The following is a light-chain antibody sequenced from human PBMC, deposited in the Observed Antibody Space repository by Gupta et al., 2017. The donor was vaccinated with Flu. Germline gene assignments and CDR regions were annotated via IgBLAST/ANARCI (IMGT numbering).Light chain of an antibody. CDR1: QSLLHSNQDKY. J-gene: IGKJ2*01. V-gene: IGKV2-28*01. CDR3: RQALQPPYT. Sequence: LLTHSRLSLSVTPGEPASVSCRSSQSLLHSNQDKYLDWYFQKPGQAPQLLIYLGSNRAPGVPDRISGSASDMDFTLEISRVEAEDVGFYYCRQALQPPYTFDQGSKMEI. CDR2: LGS.